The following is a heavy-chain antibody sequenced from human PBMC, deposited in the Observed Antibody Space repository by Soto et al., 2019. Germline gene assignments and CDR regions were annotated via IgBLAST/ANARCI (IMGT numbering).Heavy chain of an antibody. D-gene: IGHD3-22*01. CDR1: GFSLSTSGMC. CDR2: IDWDDDK. CDR3: ARSTYYYDSSGYGFYYFDY. Sequence: GSGPTLVNPTQTLTLTCTFSGFSLSTSGMCVSWIRQPPGKALEWLARIDWDDDKYYSTSLKTRLTISKDTSKNQVVLTMTNMDPVDTATYYCARSTYYYDSSGYGFYYFDYWGQGTLVTSPQ. V-gene: IGHV2-70*11. J-gene: IGHJ4*02.